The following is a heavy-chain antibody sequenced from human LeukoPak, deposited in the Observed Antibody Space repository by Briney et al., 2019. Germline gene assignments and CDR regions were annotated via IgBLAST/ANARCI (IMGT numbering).Heavy chain of an antibody. CDR1: GYTFTSYA. CDR2: INAGNGNT. J-gene: IGHJ4*02. Sequence: ASVKVSCKASGYTFTSYAMHWVRQAPGQRLEWMGWINAGNGNTKYSQEFQGRVTITRDTSASTAYMELSSLRSEDMAVYYCARDHLSRAATGISLVDWGQGTLVTVSS. D-gene: IGHD1-1*01. CDR3: ARDHLSRAATGISLVD. V-gene: IGHV1-3*03.